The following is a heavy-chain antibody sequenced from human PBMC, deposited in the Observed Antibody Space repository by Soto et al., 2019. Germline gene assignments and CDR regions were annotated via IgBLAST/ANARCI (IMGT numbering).Heavy chain of an antibody. CDR1: GFTFGTYA. D-gene: IGHD1-1*01. CDR2: ISYEGSNT. CDR3: ARVTPGNNLYYFSGLDV. J-gene: IGHJ6*02. V-gene: IGHV3-30-3*01. Sequence: ESGGGVVQPGRSLRLSCIASGFTFGTYAIHWVRQAPGTGLQWVALISYEGSNTYYADSVRGRFTISRDNSKNTLYLQMNSLRPEDAGVYYCARVTPGNNLYYFSGLDVWGQGTSVTVSS.